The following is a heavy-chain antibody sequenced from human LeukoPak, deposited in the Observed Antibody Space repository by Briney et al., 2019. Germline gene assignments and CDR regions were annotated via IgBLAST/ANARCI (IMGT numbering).Heavy chain of an antibody. CDR1: GFTFSSYS. CDR2: IGAAGSTI. CDR3: ASQKYDS. Sequence: GGSLRLSCAASGFTFSSYSMNWVRQAPGKGLEWVSYIGAAGSTIYYAGSVKGRFTISRDNAKNSLFLQMNSLRAEDTAVYYCASQKYDSWGQGTLVTVSS. J-gene: IGHJ5*02. V-gene: IGHV3-48*01. D-gene: IGHD3-3*01.